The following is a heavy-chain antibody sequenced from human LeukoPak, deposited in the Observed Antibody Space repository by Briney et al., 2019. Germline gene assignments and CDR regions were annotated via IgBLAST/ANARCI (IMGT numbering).Heavy chain of an antibody. V-gene: IGHV1-69*13. CDR3: ARAIAATFQH. CDR1: GYTFTGYY. CDR2: IIPIFGTA. Sequence: WASVKVSCKASGYTFTGYYMHWVRQAPGQGLEWMGGIIPIFGTANYAQKFQGRVTITADESTSTAYMELSSLRSDDTAVYYCARAIAATFQHWGQGTLVTVSS. D-gene: IGHD6-13*01. J-gene: IGHJ1*01.